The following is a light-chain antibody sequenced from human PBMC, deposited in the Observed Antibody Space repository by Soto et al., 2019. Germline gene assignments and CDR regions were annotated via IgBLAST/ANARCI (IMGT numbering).Light chain of an antibody. V-gene: IGLV2-23*02. CDR2: EVS. J-gene: IGLJ1*01. Sequence: QSVLTQPASVSGSPGQSITISCTGTSSDVGFYYLVSWYQQHPGKAPKLIIYEVSERPSGVSNRFSGSKSDNTASLKIFWFQVEDEADYYCCSYASSNTYVFGTGTKVTVL. CDR3: CSYASSNTYV. CDR1: SSDVGFYYL.